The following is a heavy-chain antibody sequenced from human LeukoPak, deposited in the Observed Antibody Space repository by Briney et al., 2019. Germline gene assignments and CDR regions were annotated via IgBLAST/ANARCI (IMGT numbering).Heavy chain of an antibody. CDR2: IDHSGRT. CDR1: GGSFSGYY. J-gene: IGHJ6*02. D-gene: IGHD1-26*01. V-gene: IGHV4-34*01. Sequence: SETLSLTCAVYGGSFSGYYWSWIRQPPGKGLEWIAEIDHSGRTNFNRSLKSRITISVDTSKKHFSLKLSSVTAADTAVYYCASRVGATRYYYYGMDVWGQGTTVTVSS. CDR3: ASRVGATRYYYYGMDV.